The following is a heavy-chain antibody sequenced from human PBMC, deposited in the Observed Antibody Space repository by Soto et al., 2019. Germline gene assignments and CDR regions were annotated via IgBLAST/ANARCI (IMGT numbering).Heavy chain of an antibody. CDR3: ARGWGYDSSDYYYAY. Sequence: SVKVSCKASGGTFSRHAISGVRQAPGQGLEWMGGIIPMFGTANHAQKFQGRVTIIADESTSTAYMELSSLRSEDTAIYYCARGWGYDSSDYYYAYWGQGTVVTVSS. V-gene: IGHV1-69*13. D-gene: IGHD3-22*01. CDR1: GGTFSRHA. CDR2: IIPMFGTA. J-gene: IGHJ4*02.